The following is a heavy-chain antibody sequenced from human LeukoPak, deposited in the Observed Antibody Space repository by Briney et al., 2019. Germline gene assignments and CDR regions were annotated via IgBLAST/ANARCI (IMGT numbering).Heavy chain of an antibody. V-gene: IGHV3-48*03. J-gene: IGHJ4*02. CDR1: GFTFSSYE. CDR2: ISTRGDTV. D-gene: IGHD2-15*01. Sequence: GGSLRLSCAASGFTFSSYEMNWVRQAPGKGLEWVSYISTRGDTVYYADSVKGRFTISRDNAKNSLYLQMNSLRAEDTAVYYCARDVAAAASHLDYWGQGTLVTVSS. CDR3: ARDVAAAASHLDY.